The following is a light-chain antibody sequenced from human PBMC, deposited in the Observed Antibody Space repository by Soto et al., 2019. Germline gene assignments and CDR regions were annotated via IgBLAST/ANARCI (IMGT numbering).Light chain of an antibody. CDR1: QSVSRF. V-gene: IGKV3-11*01. Sequence: EIVLTQSPATLSLSPGERATLSCRASQSVSRFLAWYQQIPGQPPRLLIYDASNRATGIPARFSGSGSGTDFTLTISSLEPEDFAVYYCQQRSNWPPTWTFGQGTKVEIK. CDR3: QQRSNWPPTWT. J-gene: IGKJ1*01. CDR2: DAS.